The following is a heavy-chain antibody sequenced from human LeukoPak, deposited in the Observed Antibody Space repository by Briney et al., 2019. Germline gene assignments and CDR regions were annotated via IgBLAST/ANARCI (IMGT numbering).Heavy chain of an antibody. Sequence: PSETLSLTCTVSGGSISSYYWSWIRQPPGKGLEWIGYIYCSGSTNYNPSLKSRVTISVDTSKNQFSLKLSSVTAADTAVYYCAREGGYGSGSYYTARNAPFDYWGQGTLVTVSS. D-gene: IGHD3-10*01. V-gene: IGHV4-59*01. J-gene: IGHJ4*02. CDR3: AREGGYGSGSYYTARNAPFDY. CDR1: GGSISSYY. CDR2: IYCSGST.